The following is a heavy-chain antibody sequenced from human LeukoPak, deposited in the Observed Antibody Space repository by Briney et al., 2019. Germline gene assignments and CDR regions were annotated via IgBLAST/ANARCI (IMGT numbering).Heavy chain of an antibody. CDR3: ARHYYYDSSDDAFDI. J-gene: IGHJ3*02. CDR2: IYPGDSDT. D-gene: IGHD3-22*01. Sequence: GESLKISCKGSGYSFTNYWIGWVRQMPGKGLEWMAIIYPGDSDTRYSPSLQGQVTISADKSISTAYLQWSSLKAADTGMYYCARHYYYDSSDDAFDIWGQGTMVTVSS. CDR1: GYSFTNYW. V-gene: IGHV5-51*01.